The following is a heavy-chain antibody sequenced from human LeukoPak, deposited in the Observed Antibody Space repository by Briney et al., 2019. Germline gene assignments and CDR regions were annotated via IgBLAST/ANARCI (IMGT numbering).Heavy chain of an antibody. V-gene: IGHV1-2*02. Sequence: ASAKVSCKSSGYTFTGYYMHWVRQAPGQGLEWMGWINPNSGGTNFAQKFQGRVTMTRDTSISTAYMELSRLRSVDTAVYYCARGYYGSGSPDNWGQGTLVTVSS. CDR1: GYTFTGYY. J-gene: IGHJ4*02. CDR3: ARGYYGSGSPDN. D-gene: IGHD3-10*01. CDR2: INPNSGGT.